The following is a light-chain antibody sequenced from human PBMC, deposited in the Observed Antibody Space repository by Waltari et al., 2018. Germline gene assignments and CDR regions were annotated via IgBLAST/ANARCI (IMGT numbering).Light chain of an antibody. CDR1: GSIATN. J-gene: IGKJ2*01. CDR2: GAS. CDR3: QHYEGWPPSYT. Sequence: SESPGKTVTISCTGSGGSIATNYVQWYQQKPGQAPRLLIYGASTRATDVPARFGGSGFGTEFTLTISSLQSEDFAVYYCQHYEGWPPSYTFGQGTKVEI. V-gene: IGKV3-15*01.